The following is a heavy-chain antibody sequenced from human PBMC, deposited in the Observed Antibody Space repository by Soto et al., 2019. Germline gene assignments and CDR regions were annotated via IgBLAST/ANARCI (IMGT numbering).Heavy chain of an antibody. D-gene: IGHD2-2*01. V-gene: IGHV4-34*01. CDR1: GGSFSGSY. Sequence: SETLSLTCAVYGGSFSGSYWNWIRQPPGKGLEWIGEINHSGSTNYSPSLKSRVTISVDMSKNQFSLILTSVTAADTAVYYCARGQGYCSSPSCSFDYWGQGTLVTVSS. CDR2: INHSGST. CDR3: ARGQGYCSSPSCSFDY. J-gene: IGHJ4*02.